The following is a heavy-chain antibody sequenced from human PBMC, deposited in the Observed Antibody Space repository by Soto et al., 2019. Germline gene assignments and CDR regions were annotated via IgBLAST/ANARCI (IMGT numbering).Heavy chain of an antibody. Sequence: PSETLSLTCTVSGGFVNSGTPSWSWIRQTPGKRLEWIGFIYSGGSTKNPSLGSRVTMSVDTSRNQFSLKVRSGIVADTAVYHGARFVRSCSATTCSTRADVWGQGITVTVSS. CDR1: GGFVNSGTPS. J-gene: IGHJ6*02. V-gene: IGHV4-61*01. CDR3: ARFVRSCSATTCSTRADV. CDR2: IYSGGST. D-gene: IGHD2-2*01.